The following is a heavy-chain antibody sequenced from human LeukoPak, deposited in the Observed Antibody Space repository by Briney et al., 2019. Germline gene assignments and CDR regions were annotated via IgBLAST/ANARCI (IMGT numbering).Heavy chain of an antibody. V-gene: IGHV3-23*01. J-gene: IGHJ3*02. CDR2: ISGSGGST. Sequence: GGSLRLSCTASGFTFGDYAMSWFRQAPGKGLEWVSAISGSGGSTYYADSVKGRFTISRDNSKNTLYLQLSSLRAGDTAVYYCAKDLSSGWPDAFDIWGQGTMVTVSS. CDR1: GFTFGDYA. D-gene: IGHD6-19*01. CDR3: AKDLSSGWPDAFDI.